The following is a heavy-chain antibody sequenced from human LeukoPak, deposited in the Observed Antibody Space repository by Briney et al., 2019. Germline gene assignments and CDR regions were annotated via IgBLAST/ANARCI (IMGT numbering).Heavy chain of an antibody. Sequence: PGGSLRLSCAASGFTFSSYAMSWVRQAPGKGLEWVSGISGSGSSTNYADSVKGRFTISRDNSKNTLYLQMNSLRAEDTALYFCAKVLTSYGDLDYWGQGTLVTVSS. V-gene: IGHV3-23*01. CDR2: ISGSGSST. CDR3: AKVLTSYGDLDY. J-gene: IGHJ4*02. CDR1: GFTFSSYA. D-gene: IGHD4-17*01.